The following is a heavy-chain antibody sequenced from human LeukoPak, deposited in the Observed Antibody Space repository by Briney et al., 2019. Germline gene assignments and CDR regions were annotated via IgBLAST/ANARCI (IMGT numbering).Heavy chain of an antibody. V-gene: IGHV3-48*02. Sequence: PGGSLRLSCAASGFTFSSYSMNWVRQAPGKGLEWVSFISTSSSTIYYADSVKGRFTISRDNAKNSLYLQMNSLRDEDTAVYYCARVRSGYHLDYWGQGTLVTVFS. CDR3: ARVRSGYHLDY. CDR2: ISTSSSTI. CDR1: GFTFSSYS. D-gene: IGHD3-22*01. J-gene: IGHJ4*02.